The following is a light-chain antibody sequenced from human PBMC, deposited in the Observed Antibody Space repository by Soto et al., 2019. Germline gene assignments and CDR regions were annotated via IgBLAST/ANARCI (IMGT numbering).Light chain of an antibody. CDR1: ERINNNY. Sequence: EVVLTQSPGTLSLSPGERATLSCRASERINNNYFAWYQQKPGQAPRLLIFGSSDRAAGIPDRFSGSGSGTDLTLTISRLEPEDFAVYYCQQYGSSHPYTFGQGTKLEIK. CDR3: QQYGSSHPYT. V-gene: IGKV3-20*01. J-gene: IGKJ2*01. CDR2: GSS.